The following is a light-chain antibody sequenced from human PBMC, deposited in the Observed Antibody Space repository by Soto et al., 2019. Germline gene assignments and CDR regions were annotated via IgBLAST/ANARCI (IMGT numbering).Light chain of an antibody. J-gene: IGKJ1*01. CDR2: DAT. V-gene: IGKV3-20*01. CDR1: ERVGSNH. Sequence: EIVLTQSPGTLSLSPGESASLSCRASERVGSNHLAWYQQRPGRAPRLLIYDATSRPTGVPDRFTGSCSGTDFTLTITSLEPEDFAVYYCQYYGRTGTFGQGTKVEIK. CDR3: QYYGRTGT.